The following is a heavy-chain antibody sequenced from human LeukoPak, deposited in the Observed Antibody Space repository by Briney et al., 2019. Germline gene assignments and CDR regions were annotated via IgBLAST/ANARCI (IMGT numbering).Heavy chain of an antibody. D-gene: IGHD3-22*01. CDR3: ARGPALPYYYDSSGYYRDYYYYYYMDV. CDR1: GYTFTSYG. J-gene: IGHJ6*03. CDR2: ISAYNGNT. V-gene: IGHV1-18*01. Sequence: ASVKVSCKASGYTFTSYGISWVRQAPGQGLEWMGWISAYNGNTNYAQKLQGRVTMTTDTSTSTAYMELSSLRSEDTAVYYCARGPALPYYYDSSGYYRDYYYYYYMDVWGKGTTVTVSS.